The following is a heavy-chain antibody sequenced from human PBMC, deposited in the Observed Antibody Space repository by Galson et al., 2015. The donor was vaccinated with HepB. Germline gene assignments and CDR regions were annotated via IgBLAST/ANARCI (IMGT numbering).Heavy chain of an antibody. CDR1: GFTFSSYA. V-gene: IGHV3-23*01. J-gene: IGHJ4*02. CDR2: ISGSGGST. Sequence: SLRLSCAASGFTFSSYAMGWVRQAPGKGLEWVSAISGSGGSTYYADSVKGRFTISRDNSKNTLYLQMNSLRAEDTAVYYCARVHRGYDYVWGSYRQSGFDYWGQGTLVTVSS. D-gene: IGHD3-16*02. CDR3: ARVHRGYDYVWGSYRQSGFDY.